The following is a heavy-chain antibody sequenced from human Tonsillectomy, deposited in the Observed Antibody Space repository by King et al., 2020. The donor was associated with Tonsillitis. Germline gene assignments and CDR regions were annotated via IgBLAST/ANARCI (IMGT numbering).Heavy chain of an antibody. J-gene: IGHJ3*02. D-gene: IGHD5-18*01. CDR1: GGSISSSSYY. CDR2: FYYGGGT. V-gene: IGHV4-39*01. CDR3: VGTYSYAFDI. Sequence: QLQESGPGLVKPSETLSLTCTVSGGSISSSSYYWGWIRQPPGKGLEWIGSFYYGGGTYYNPSLKSRVTKSADTSPNQFSLKLSSVTAADTAVYYCVGTYSYAFDIWGQGTMVTVS.